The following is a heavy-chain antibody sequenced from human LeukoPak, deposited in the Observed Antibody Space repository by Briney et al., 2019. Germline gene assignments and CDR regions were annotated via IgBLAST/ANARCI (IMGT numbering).Heavy chain of an antibody. CDR2: IGSSSNYI. Sequence: GGSLRLSCAASGFTFSSYNMHWVRRAPGKGLEWVSSIGSSSNYIHYADSLKGRFTISRDYAKNSLYLQMNSLKAEDTAVYYCARGELGDCTGGSCYFDYWGQGTLVTVSS. V-gene: IGHV3-21*01. D-gene: IGHD2-15*01. CDR1: GFTFSSYN. CDR3: ARGELGDCTGGSCYFDY. J-gene: IGHJ4*01.